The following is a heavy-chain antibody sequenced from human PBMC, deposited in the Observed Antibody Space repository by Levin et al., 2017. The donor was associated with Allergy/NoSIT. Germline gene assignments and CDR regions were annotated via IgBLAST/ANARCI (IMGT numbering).Heavy chain of an antibody. CDR1: GFAFSDYA. J-gene: IGHJ4*02. Sequence: GESLKISCAASGFAFSDYAMTWVRQAPGKGLEWVSVITGGGFNTYYGDSVKGRFTVSRDNSKNSLYLQLNNLRAEDTAVYYCARVAHCTGSSCYVDYWGRGTLVTVSS. CDR2: ITGGGFNT. CDR3: ARVAHCTGSSCYVDY. V-gene: IGHV3-23*01. D-gene: IGHD2-2*01.